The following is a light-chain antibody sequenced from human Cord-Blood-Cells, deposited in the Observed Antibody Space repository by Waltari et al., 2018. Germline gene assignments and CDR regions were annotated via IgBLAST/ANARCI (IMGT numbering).Light chain of an antibody. Sequence: DIVMTQSPDSLAVSLGERATINCKSSQSVLYSSNNKNYLAWYQQKPGQPPKLLIYWASTRESGGPGRCSGSGSGADFTLTISSLQAEDGAVYYCQQYYSTPHTFGQGTKLEIK. J-gene: IGKJ2*01. CDR2: WAS. CDR1: QSVLYSSNNKNY. V-gene: IGKV4-1*01. CDR3: QQYYSTPHT.